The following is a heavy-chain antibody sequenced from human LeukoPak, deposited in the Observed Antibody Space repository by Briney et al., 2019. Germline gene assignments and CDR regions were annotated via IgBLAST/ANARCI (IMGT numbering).Heavy chain of an antibody. CDR2: INPNSGGT. V-gene: IGHV1-2*06. CDR3: TAAPVLRFLEWLPSFDY. CDR1: GYTLTGYY. J-gene: IGHJ4*02. Sequence: GASVKVSCKASGYTLTGYYMHWVRQAPGQGLEWMGRINPNSGGTNYAQKFQGRVTMTRDTSISTAYMELSRLRSDDTAVYYCTAAPVLRFLEWLPSFDYWGQGTLVTVSS. D-gene: IGHD3-3*01.